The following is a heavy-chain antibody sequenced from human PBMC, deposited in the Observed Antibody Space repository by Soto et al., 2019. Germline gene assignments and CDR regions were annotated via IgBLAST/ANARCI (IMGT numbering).Heavy chain of an antibody. CDR3: ARDVGLITMIVVVPEYYFDY. CDR1: GYTFTSYA. V-gene: IGHV1-3*01. J-gene: IGHJ4*02. CDR2: INAGNGNT. Sequence: ASVKGSCKASGYTFTSYAMHWVRQAPGQRLEWMGWINAGNGNTKYSQKFQGRVTITRDTSASTAYMELSSLRSEDTAVYYCARDVGLITMIVVVPEYYFDYWGQGTLVTVSS. D-gene: IGHD3-22*01.